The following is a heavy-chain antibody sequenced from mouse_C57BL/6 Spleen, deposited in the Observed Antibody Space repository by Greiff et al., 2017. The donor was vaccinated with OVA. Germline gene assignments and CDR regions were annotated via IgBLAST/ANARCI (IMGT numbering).Heavy chain of an antibody. CDR1: GYSFTDYN. J-gene: IGHJ4*01. Sequence: VHVKQSGPELVKPGASVKISCKASGYSFTDYNMNWVKQSNGKSLEWIGVINPNYGTTSYNQKFKGKATLTVDQSSSTAYMQLNSLTSEDSAVYYCARSYDYDAFYAMDYWGQGTSVTVSS. CDR2: INPNYGTT. CDR3: ARSYDYDAFYAMDY. V-gene: IGHV1-39*01. D-gene: IGHD2-4*01.